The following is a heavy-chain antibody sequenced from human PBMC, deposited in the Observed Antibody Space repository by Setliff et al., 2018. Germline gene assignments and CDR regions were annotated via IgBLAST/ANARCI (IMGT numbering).Heavy chain of an antibody. Sequence: SETLSLTCTASADSLSSTSYQWGWVRLSPGKGLEWIGSISHTGTAYYNPSLKSRLTISVDTSKNQISLKLTSVIAADTAVYYCARGYCSSPSCFFAGWFDPWVQGTLVTVSS. CDR3: ARGYCSSPSCFFAGWFDP. J-gene: IGHJ5*02. D-gene: IGHD2-2*01. CDR2: ISHTGTA. V-gene: IGHV4-39*01. CDR1: ADSLSSTSYQ.